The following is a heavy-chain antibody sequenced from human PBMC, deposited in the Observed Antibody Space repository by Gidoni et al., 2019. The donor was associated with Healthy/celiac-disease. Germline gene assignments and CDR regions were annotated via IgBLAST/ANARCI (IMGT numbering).Heavy chain of an antibody. V-gene: IGHV3-33*01. CDR2: IWYDGSNK. D-gene: IGHD6-13*01. Sequence: QVQLVESGGGVVQPGRSLRLSCAASGFTFRSYGMHWVRQAPGKGLAWVAVIWYDGSNKYYADSVKGRFTISRDNSKNTLYLQMNSLRAEDTAVYYCARGSIAAAGHRADYWGQGTLVTVSS. J-gene: IGHJ4*02. CDR1: GFTFRSYG. CDR3: ARGSIAAAGHRADY.